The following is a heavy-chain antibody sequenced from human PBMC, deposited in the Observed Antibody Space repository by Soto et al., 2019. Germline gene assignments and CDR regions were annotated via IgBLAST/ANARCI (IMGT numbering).Heavy chain of an antibody. D-gene: IGHD3-10*01. V-gene: IGHV3-21*01. CDR2: ISSSSSYI. Sequence: LRLSCAASGFTFSSYTMNWVRQAPGKGLEWVSSISSSSSYIYYTDSVKGRFTISRDNAKNSLHLQMNSLRAEDTAVYYCASLSRFALDYWGQGTLVTAPQ. J-gene: IGHJ4*01. CDR3: ASLSRFALDY. CDR1: GFTFSSYT.